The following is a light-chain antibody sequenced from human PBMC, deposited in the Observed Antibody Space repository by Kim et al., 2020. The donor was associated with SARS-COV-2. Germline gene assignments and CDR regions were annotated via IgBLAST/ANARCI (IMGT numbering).Light chain of an antibody. CDR2: DVS. Sequence: NYVSWYQQHPGKAPRVMIYDVSKRPSGVFNRFSGSKSGNTASLTISGLQAEDEADYYCSSYTSSNTFVVFGGGTQLTVL. V-gene: IGLV2-14*04. CDR3: SSYTSSNTFVV. J-gene: IGLJ2*01. CDR1: NY.